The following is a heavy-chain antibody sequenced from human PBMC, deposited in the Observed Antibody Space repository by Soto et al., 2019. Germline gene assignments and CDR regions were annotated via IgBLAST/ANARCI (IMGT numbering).Heavy chain of an antibody. CDR3: ASSPADIVVVPAATTHSSGWYELDY. V-gene: IGHV1-69*13. Sequence: GASVKVSCKASGGTFSSYAISWVRQAPGQELEWMGGIIPIFGTANYAQKFQGRVTITADESTSTAYMELSSLRSEDTAVYYCASSPADIVVVPAATTHSSGWYELDYWGQGTLVTVSS. CDR2: IIPIFGTA. D-gene: IGHD2-2*01. CDR1: GGTFSSYA. J-gene: IGHJ4*02.